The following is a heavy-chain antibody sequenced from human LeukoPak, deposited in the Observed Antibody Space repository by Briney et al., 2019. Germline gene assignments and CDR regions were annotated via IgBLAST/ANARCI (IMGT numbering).Heavy chain of an antibody. D-gene: IGHD1-26*01. J-gene: IGHJ4*02. V-gene: IGHV1-18*01. CDR2: ISAYNGNT. CDR3: ARDAGWGGSYWPRDY. CDR1: GYTFTSYG. Sequence: GASVKVSCKASGYTFTSYGNSWVRQAPGQGLEWMGWISAYNGNTNYAQKLQGRVTMTTDTSTSTAYMELRSLRSDDTAVYYCARDAGWGGSYWPRDYWGQGTLVTVSS.